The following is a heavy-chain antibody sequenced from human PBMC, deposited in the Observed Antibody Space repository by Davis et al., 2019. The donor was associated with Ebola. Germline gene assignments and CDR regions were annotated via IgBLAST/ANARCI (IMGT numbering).Heavy chain of an antibody. V-gene: IGHV3-53*01. CDR2: IYSGGDT. CDR3: ARGGVGYCSSTSCYGGDAFDI. D-gene: IGHD2-2*01. CDR1: GFTVSSNY. Sequence: PGGSLRLSCAASGFTVSSNYMSWVRQAPGKGLEWVSVIYSGGDTYYVDSVKGRFTISRDNSKNTLYLQMNSLRAEDTAVYYCARGGVGYCSSTSCYGGDAFDIWGQGTMVTVSS. J-gene: IGHJ3*02.